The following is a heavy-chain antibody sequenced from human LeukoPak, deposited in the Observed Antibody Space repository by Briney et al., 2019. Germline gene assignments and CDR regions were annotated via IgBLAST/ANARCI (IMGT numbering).Heavy chain of an antibody. D-gene: IGHD2-2*01. V-gene: IGHV3-7*01. CDR2: IKPDGNGK. CDR1: GLTFTDFW. CDR3: SGRDSSRSPRAY. Sequence: GGSLRLSCAASGLTFTDFWMNWVRLAPGRGLEWLANIKPDGNGKYYVGSVKGRFAISRDNAKNEVSLEMNSLRAEDTGVYYCSGRDSSRSPRAYWGQGTLVSVSS. J-gene: IGHJ4*02.